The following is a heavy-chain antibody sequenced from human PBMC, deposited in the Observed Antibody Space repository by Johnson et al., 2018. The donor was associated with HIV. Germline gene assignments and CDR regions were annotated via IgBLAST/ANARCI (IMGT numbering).Heavy chain of an antibody. D-gene: IGHD1-26*01. Sequence: VQLVESGGGLVKPGGSLRLSCAASGFTFSGSALHWVRQAPGKGLEWVANIQQDGSDTYYVDSVKGRFTVSRDNSKNTLYLQMKSLRPEDTAVYYCAKESKWESRTPHAFDMWGQGTMVTVSS. CDR2: IQQDGSDT. J-gene: IGHJ3*02. CDR3: AKESKWESRTPHAFDM. CDR1: GFTFSGSA. V-gene: IGHV3-30*04.